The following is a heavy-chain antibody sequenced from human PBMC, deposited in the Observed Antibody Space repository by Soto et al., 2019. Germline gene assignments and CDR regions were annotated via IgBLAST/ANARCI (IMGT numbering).Heavy chain of an antibody. Sequence: QVQLVQSGAEVKKPGSSVKVSCKASGGTFSSYAISWVRQAPGQGLEWMGRIIPIFGTANYAQKCEGRDTITADESTSTAYMELSSLGSEDTAVYYCAREFYYDSSGFYAANAFDIWGKGTMVTVSS. J-gene: IGHJ3*02. V-gene: IGHV1-69*15. D-gene: IGHD3-22*01. CDR1: GGTFSSYA. CDR3: AREFYYDSSGFYAANAFDI. CDR2: IIPIFGTA.